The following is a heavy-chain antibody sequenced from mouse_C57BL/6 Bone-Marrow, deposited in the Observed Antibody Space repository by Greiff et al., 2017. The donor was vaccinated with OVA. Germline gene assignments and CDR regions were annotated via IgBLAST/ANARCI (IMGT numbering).Heavy chain of an antibody. CDR2: IRNKANGYTS. Sequence: EVMLVESGGGLVQPGGSLSLSCAASGFTFTDYYMSWVRQPPGKALEWLGFIRNKANGYTSEYSASVKGRFTISRDNSQSNLYLQMNPLRAEDSATYYGASLYYSLGYFDVWGTGTTVTVSS. D-gene: IGHD2-1*01. CDR3: ASLYYSLGYFDV. CDR1: GFTFTDYY. J-gene: IGHJ1*03. V-gene: IGHV7-3*01.